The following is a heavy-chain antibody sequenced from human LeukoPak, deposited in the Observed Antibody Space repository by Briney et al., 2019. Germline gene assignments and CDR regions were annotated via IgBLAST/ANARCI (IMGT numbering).Heavy chain of an antibody. Sequence: GGSLRLSCAASGFTFSSYAMSWVRQAPGKGLEWVSAINGSGGNTYYADSVKGRFTISRDNSKNTLYLQMNSLRVEDTAVFYCARSRSGWSRFDSWGQGTLLTVSS. CDR2: INGSGGNT. CDR3: ARSRSGWSRFDS. J-gene: IGHJ4*02. D-gene: IGHD6-19*01. V-gene: IGHV3-23*01. CDR1: GFTFSSYA.